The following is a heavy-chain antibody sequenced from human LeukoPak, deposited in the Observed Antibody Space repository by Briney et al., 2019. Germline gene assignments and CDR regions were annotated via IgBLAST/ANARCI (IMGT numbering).Heavy chain of an antibody. V-gene: IGHV3-23*01. CDR2: INDSGAVT. D-gene: IGHD1-14*01. J-gene: IGHJ4*02. CDR1: GFTFTSHA. CDR3: ATRRDY. Sequence: GGSLRLSCAASGFTFTSHAMSWVRQAPGKGLEWVSDINDSGAVTFYADFVKGRFSISRDNSKNTLYLQMNSLRAEDTAVYYCATRRDYWGQGTLVTVSS.